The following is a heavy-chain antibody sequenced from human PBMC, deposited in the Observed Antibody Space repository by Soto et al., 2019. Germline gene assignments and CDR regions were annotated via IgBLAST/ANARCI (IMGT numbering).Heavy chain of an antibody. CDR2: ISYDGSNK. D-gene: IGHD4-17*01. J-gene: IGHJ4*02. CDR3: AKDSARSTDVTYGDYGY. V-gene: IGHV3-30*18. CDR1: GFTFSSYG. Sequence: QVQLVESGGGVVQPGRSLRLSCAASGFTFSSYGMHWVRQAPGKGLEWVAVISYDGSNKYYADSVKGRFTISRDNSKNTLYLQMNSLRAEDTAVYYCAKDSARSTDVTYGDYGYWGQGTLVTVSS.